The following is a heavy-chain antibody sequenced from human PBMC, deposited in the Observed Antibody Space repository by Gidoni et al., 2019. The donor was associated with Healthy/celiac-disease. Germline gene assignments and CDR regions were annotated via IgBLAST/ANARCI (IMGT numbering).Heavy chain of an antibody. V-gene: IGHV3-30-3*01. CDR3: ARARTHLTGAFDY. CDR2: ISYDGSNK. J-gene: IGHJ4*02. Sequence: QVQLVESGGGVVQPGRSMRLSCAASGFTFSSYAMHWVRQAPGKGLEWVAVISYDGSNKYYADSVKGRFTISRDNSKNTLYLQMNSLRAEDTAVYYCARARTHLTGAFDYWGQGTLVTVSS. CDR1: GFTFSSYA. D-gene: IGHD7-27*01.